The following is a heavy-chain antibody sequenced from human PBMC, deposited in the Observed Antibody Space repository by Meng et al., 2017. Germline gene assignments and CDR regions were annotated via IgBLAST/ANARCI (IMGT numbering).Heavy chain of an antibody. CDR1: GYTCTSYA. V-gene: IGHV7-4-1*02. CDR2: INTNTGTP. CDR3: ARSDFDSSGYLYYFDY. D-gene: IGHD3-22*01. J-gene: IGHJ4*02. Sequence: QVQLVQSGSEFKKPGASVEVSCKASGYTCTSYAMNVVRQAPGQGLEWMGWINTNTGTPTYAQGFTGRFVFSLDTSVSTAYLQISSLKAEDTAVYYCARSDFDSSGYLYYFDYWGPGTLVTVSS.